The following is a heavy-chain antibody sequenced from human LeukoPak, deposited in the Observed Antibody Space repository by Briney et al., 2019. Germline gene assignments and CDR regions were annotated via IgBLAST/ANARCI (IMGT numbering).Heavy chain of an antibody. CDR1: GFTFSSYW. Sequence: PGGYLRLSCAASGFTFSSYWMHWVRQAPGKGLVWVSLINSDGSSTYYADSVKGRFTISRDNAKNTLYLQMNSLRAEDTAVYYCARDQIVGATGFGYWGQGTLVTVSS. D-gene: IGHD1-26*01. CDR2: INSDGSST. V-gene: IGHV3-74*01. CDR3: ARDQIVGATGFGY. J-gene: IGHJ4*02.